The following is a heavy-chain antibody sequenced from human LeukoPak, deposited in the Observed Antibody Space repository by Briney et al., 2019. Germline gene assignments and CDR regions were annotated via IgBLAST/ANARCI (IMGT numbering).Heavy chain of an antibody. CDR1: GFTFSSYA. Sequence: GGSLRLSCAASGFTFSSYAMHWVRQAPGKGLEWVAFIRYDGSNKYSADSVKGRFTISRDNSKNTLYLQMNSLRAEDTAMYYCAKLGIAAAEADYWGQGTLVTVSS. CDR3: AKLGIAAAEADY. CDR2: IRYDGSNK. D-gene: IGHD6-13*01. J-gene: IGHJ4*02. V-gene: IGHV3-30*02.